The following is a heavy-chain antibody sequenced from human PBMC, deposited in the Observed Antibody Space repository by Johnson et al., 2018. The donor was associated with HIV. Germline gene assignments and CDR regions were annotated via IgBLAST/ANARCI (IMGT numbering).Heavy chain of an antibody. CDR2: ISWNSDSI. V-gene: IGHV3-9*01. J-gene: IGHJ3*02. Sequence: VQLVESGGGLVQPGGSLRLSCAASGFTVSSNYMSWVRQAPGKGLEWVSGISWNSDSIGYVDSVKGRFTISRDNAKNSLYLQMNSLRAEDTALYYCAKALSGWFDAFDIWGQGTMVTVSS. D-gene: IGHD6-19*01. CDR1: GFTVSSNY. CDR3: AKALSGWFDAFDI.